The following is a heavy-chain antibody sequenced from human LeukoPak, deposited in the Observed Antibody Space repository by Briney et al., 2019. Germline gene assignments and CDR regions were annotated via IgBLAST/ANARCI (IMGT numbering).Heavy chain of an antibody. CDR3: AKVVVVAATDFDY. Sequence: GGSLRLSCAASGFTFSSYGMPWVRQAPGKGLEWVAVISYDGSNKYYADSVKGRFTISRDNSKNTLYLQMNSLRAEDTAVYYCAKVVVVAATDFDYWGQGTLVTVSS. V-gene: IGHV3-30*18. J-gene: IGHJ4*02. CDR1: GFTFSSYG. CDR2: ISYDGSNK. D-gene: IGHD2-15*01.